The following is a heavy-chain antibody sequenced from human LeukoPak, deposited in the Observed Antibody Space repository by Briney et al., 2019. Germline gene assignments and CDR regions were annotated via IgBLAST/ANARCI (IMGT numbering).Heavy chain of an antibody. CDR3: ARNSALDY. V-gene: IGHV3-30*03. D-gene: IGHD2/OR15-2a*01. J-gene: IGHJ4*02. CDR1: GFTFSSYA. CDR2: ISYDGTNK. Sequence: GKSLRLSCAPSGFTFSSYAMHWVRQAPGKGLEWVALISYDGTNKYYADSVKGRFTISRDNSKNTLYLQMNSLRAEDTAVYYCARNSALDYWGQGTLVTVSS.